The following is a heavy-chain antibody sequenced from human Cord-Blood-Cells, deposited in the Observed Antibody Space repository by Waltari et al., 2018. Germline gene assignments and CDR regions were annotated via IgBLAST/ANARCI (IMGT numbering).Heavy chain of an antibody. CDR1: VFTFSSYS. CDR2: ISSNSSYI. V-gene: IGHV3-21*01. J-gene: IGHJ4*02. Sequence: EVQLVESGGGLVKPGGSLRLSCAASVFTFSSYSMNWVHQAPGKGLEWSSSISSNSSYIYYADSVKGRFTISRDNAKNSLYLQMNSLRAEDTAVYYCARTLIAAAGNYWGQGTLVTVSS. CDR3: ARTLIAAAGNY. D-gene: IGHD6-13*01.